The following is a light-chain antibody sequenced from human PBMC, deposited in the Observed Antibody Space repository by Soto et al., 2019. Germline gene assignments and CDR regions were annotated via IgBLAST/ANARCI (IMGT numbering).Light chain of an antibody. CDR1: SSDVGGYNY. J-gene: IGLJ1*01. CDR3: NSYTSSSTPYV. Sequence: QSALTQPASVSGSPGQSITISCTGTSSDVGGYNYVSWYQRHPGKAPKLMIYEVSNRPSGVSNRFSGSKSGNTASLTISGLQAEDEADYYCNSYTSSSTPYVFGTGTKVTVL. CDR2: EVS. V-gene: IGLV2-14*01.